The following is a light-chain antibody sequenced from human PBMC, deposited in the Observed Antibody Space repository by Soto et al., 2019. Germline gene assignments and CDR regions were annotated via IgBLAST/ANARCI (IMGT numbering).Light chain of an antibody. CDR1: QGISSA. CDR3: QHFNGYPRT. CDR2: GAS. J-gene: IGKJ5*01. V-gene: IGKV1-13*02. Sequence: AIQLTQSPSSLSASIGDRVTITCRASQGISSALAWYQKKPGKAPSLLIYGASTLESGVPSSFNGSGSGTDFTLTISSLQPEDFATYYCQHFNGYPRTFGQGTRLEIK.